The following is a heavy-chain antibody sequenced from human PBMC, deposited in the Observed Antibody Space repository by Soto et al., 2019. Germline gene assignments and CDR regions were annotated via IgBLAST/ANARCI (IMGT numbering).Heavy chain of an antibody. CDR1: GGSISSYY. Sequence: QVQLQESGPGLVKPSETLSLTCSVSGGSISSYYWSWIRQPPGKGLEWIGYIYYSGSTNYNPSLKSRVTISVDTSKNQFSLKLSSVTAADTAVYYCARGGLYSSDWYLNFDPWGQGTLVTVSS. CDR2: IYYSGST. D-gene: IGHD6-19*01. CDR3: ARGGLYSSDWYLNFDP. V-gene: IGHV4-59*01. J-gene: IGHJ5*02.